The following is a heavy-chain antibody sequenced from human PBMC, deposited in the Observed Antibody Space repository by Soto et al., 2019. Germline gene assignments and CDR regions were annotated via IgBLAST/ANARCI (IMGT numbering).Heavy chain of an antibody. Sequence: ASVKVSCKVSGYTLTELSMHWVRQAPGKGLEWMGGFDPEDGETIYARKFQGRFTLTIDTSTGTAYMELRSLRSDDTAVYYCARDRGGDFRYGMDVWGQGTSVTVSS. CDR1: GYTLTELS. CDR2: FDPEDGET. CDR3: ARDRGGDFRYGMDV. D-gene: IGHD2-21*02. J-gene: IGHJ6*02. V-gene: IGHV1-24*01.